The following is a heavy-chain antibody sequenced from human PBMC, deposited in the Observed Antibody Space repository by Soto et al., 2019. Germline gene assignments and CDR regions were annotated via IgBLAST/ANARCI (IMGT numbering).Heavy chain of an antibody. CDR1: GGSISSYY. Sequence: SETLSLTCTVSGGSISSYYWSWIRQPPGKGLEWIGYIYYSGSTNYNPSLKSRVTISVDTSKNQFSLKLSSVTDADTAVYYCAREDPLGGVIAEQWAQGTLVTVSS. D-gene: IGHD3-16*02. V-gene: IGHV4-59*01. CDR2: IYYSGST. J-gene: IGHJ4*02. CDR3: AREDPLGGVIAEQ.